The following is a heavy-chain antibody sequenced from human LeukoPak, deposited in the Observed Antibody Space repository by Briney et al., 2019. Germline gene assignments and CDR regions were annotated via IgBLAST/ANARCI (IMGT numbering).Heavy chain of an antibody. J-gene: IGHJ5*02. CDR3: ARTLGVPSAFDP. Sequence: GGSLRLSCAASGFTFRSFWMHWVRQAPGKGLLWVSRVDSDGTSTTYADSVKGRFTISRDNAENTVYLQMNSLRAEDTALYYCARTLGVPSAFDPWGQGTLVTVSS. V-gene: IGHV3-74*01. CDR1: GFTFRSFW. D-gene: IGHD2-2*01. CDR2: VDSDGTST.